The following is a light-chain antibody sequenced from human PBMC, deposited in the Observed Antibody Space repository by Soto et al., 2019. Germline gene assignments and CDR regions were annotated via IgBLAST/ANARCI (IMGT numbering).Light chain of an antibody. CDR1: QSVSSSY. CDR2: DAS. Sequence: EIVLTQSPGTLSLSPGERATLSCRASQSVSSSYLAWYQQKPGQAPRLLIYDASSRATGIPDRFSGGGSGTDFTLTISRLEPEDFAVYYCQQFSSYTLTFGGGTKVEIK. V-gene: IGKV3-20*01. CDR3: QQFSSYTLT. J-gene: IGKJ4*01.